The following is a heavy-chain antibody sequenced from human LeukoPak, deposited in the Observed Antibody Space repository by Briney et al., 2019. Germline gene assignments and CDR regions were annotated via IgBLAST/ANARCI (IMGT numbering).Heavy chain of an antibody. D-gene: IGHD2-2*01. J-gene: IGHJ6*04. CDR3: ARGGSCSSTSCYDRYYGMDV. V-gene: IGHV1-2*04. Sequence: ASVKVSCKASGYTFTGYYMHWVRQAPGQGLEWMGWINPNNGGTNYAQKFQGWVTMTRDTSISTAYMELSRLRSDDTAVYYCARGGSCSSTSCYDRYYGMDVWGKGTTVTVSS. CDR2: INPNNGGT. CDR1: GYTFTGYY.